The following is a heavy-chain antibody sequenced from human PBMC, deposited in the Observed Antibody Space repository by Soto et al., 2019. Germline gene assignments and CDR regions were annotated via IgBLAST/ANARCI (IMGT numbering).Heavy chain of an antibody. CDR2: NIPIFGSA. CDR3: AKDGGKDGYFGNWFDP. D-gene: IGHD5-12*01. Sequence: QVQLVQSGAEVKKPGSSVKVSCKASGGTFSNYAITWVRQAPGQGHEWLGRNIPIFGSANYAQKFQGRVTIIADEATTTADMELSSLRSDDTADYYCAKDGGKDGYFGNWFDPWGQGTLVTVSS. CDR1: GGTFSNYA. V-gene: IGHV1-69*15. J-gene: IGHJ5*02.